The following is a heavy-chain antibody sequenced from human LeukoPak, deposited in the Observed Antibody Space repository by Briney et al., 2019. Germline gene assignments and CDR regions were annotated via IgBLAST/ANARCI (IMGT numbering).Heavy chain of an antibody. CDR3: AKVPYCSSTSCPQYFDY. J-gene: IGHJ4*02. Sequence: PGGSLRLSCAASGFTFSSYGMHWVRQAPGKGLEWVAFIRYDGGNKYYADSVKGRFTISRDNSKNTLYLQMNSLRAEDTAVYYCAKVPYCSSTSCPQYFDYWGQGTLVTVSS. CDR1: GFTFSSYG. V-gene: IGHV3-30*02. CDR2: IRYDGGNK. D-gene: IGHD2-2*01.